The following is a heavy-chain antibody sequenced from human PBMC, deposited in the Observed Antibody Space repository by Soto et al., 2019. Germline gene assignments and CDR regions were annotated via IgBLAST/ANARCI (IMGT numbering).Heavy chain of an antibody. D-gene: IGHD1-26*01. V-gene: IGHV3-23*01. J-gene: IGHJ6*02. CDR3: AKRFSDAWEAGMDV. Sequence: EMQVLESGGGLVQPGGSLRLSCAASGFAFSNFHMNWVRQAPGKGLQWVATIGGAGNDIHYADSVEGRFTVSRVNSKNTLHLQMDGLRDEDTAIYYCAKRFSDAWEAGMDVWGQGTTVTVSS. CDR1: GFAFSNFH. CDR2: IGGAGNDI.